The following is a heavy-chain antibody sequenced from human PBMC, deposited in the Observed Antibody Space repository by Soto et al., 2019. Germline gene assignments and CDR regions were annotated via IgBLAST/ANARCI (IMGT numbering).Heavy chain of an antibody. CDR2: IKQDGSEK. Sequence: EVQLVESGGGLVQPGGSLRLSCAASGFTFSSYWMSWVRQAPGKGLEWVANIKQDGSEKYYVDSVKGRFTISRDNAKNSLYLQMNSLRAEDTAVYYCARGQGPYGSPYYFDYWGQGTLVTVSS. V-gene: IGHV3-7*01. D-gene: IGHD3-10*01. CDR1: GFTFSSYW. CDR3: ARGQGPYGSPYYFDY. J-gene: IGHJ4*02.